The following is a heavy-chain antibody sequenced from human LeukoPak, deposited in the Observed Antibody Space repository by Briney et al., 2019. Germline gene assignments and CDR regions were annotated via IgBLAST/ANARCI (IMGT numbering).Heavy chain of an antibody. CDR1: GFPFSNYG. J-gene: IGHJ5*02. D-gene: IGHD3-22*01. CDR3: ARDHYDSSDAS. V-gene: IGHV3-33*01. CDR2: IMFDGIST. Sequence: PGGSLRLSCAASGFPFSNYGMHWVRQAPGKGLEWVTHIMFDGISTDYADSVKGRFTISRDNSNHMLYLQMNSLRVEDTAVYYCARDHYDSSDASWGQGTLVTVSS.